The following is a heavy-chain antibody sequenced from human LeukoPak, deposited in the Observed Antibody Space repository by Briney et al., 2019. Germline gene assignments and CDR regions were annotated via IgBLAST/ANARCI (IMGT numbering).Heavy chain of an antibody. D-gene: IGHD6-19*01. CDR2: IYPGDSDT. Sequence: GESLKISCKGSGYSFTSYWIGWVRQMPGKGLEWMGIIYPGDSDTRYSPSFQGQVTISADKSISTAYLQWSSLKASDTAMYYCARQDGSGWKRGPFDYWGQGTLVTVSS. V-gene: IGHV5-51*01. J-gene: IGHJ4*02. CDR3: ARQDGSGWKRGPFDY. CDR1: GYSFTSYW.